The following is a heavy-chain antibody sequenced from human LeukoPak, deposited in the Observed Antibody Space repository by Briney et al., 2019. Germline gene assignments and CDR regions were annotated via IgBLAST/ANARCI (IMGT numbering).Heavy chain of an antibody. CDR1: GYTFTSYG. D-gene: IGHD5-12*01. CDR2: ISAYNGNT. J-gene: IGHJ4*02. CDR3: ATSDIVATITAPLFDY. V-gene: IGHV1-18*01. Sequence: ASVKVSCKASGYTFTSYGISWVRQAPGQGLEWMGWISAYNGNTNYAQKLQGRVTMTTDTSTSTAYMELRRLRSDDTAVYYCATSDIVATITAPLFDYWGQGTLVTVSS.